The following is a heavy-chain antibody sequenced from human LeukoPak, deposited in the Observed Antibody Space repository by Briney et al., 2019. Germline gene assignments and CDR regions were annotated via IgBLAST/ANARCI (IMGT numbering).Heavy chain of an antibody. J-gene: IGHJ4*02. V-gene: IGHV4-34*01. D-gene: IGHD3-22*01. CDR3: ARHGGYHSPIDY. CDR2: INHSGST. CDR1: GGSFSGYY. Sequence: SSETLSLTCAVYGGSFSGYYWSWIRQPPGKGLEWIGEINHSGSTNYNPSLKSRVSISVDTSKNQFSLKLSSVTAADTAVYYCARHGGYHSPIDYWGQGTLVTVSS.